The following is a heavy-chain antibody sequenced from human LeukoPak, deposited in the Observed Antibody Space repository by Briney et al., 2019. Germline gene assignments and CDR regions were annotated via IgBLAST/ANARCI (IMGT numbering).Heavy chain of an antibody. CDR2: ISGSGGST. D-gene: IGHD4-17*01. Sequence: PGGSLRLSCAASGFTFSSYAMSWVRQAPGKGLEWVSAISGSGGSTYYADSAKGRFTISRDNSKNTLYLQMNSLRAEDTAVYYCARGPIDYGDFYYYYYMDVWGKGTTVTISS. J-gene: IGHJ6*03. CDR1: GFTFSSYA. V-gene: IGHV3-23*01. CDR3: ARGPIDYGDFYYYYYMDV.